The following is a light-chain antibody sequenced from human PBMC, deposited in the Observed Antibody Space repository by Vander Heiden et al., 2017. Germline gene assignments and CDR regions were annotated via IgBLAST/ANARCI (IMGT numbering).Light chain of an antibody. CDR3: RQALQTRWT. V-gene: IGKV2-28*01. J-gene: IGKJ1*01. CDR1: QSLLHSNGYNY. CDR2: LGS. Sequence: DIVMTQSPLSLPVTPGEPASISCRSSQSLLHSNGYNYLDWYLQKPGQSPQLLIYLGSNRASGVPDRFSGSGSGTEFTLKISRVEAEDVGVYYCRQALQTRWTFGQGTRVEMK.